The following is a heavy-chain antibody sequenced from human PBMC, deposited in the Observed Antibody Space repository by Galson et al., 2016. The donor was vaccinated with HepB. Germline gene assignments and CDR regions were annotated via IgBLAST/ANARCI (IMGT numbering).Heavy chain of an antibody. CDR3: VQDYVRPGFSGSFPLDY. CDR1: GFIFSDYA. J-gene: IGHJ4*02. D-gene: IGHD1-26*01. V-gene: IGHV3-23*01. Sequence: SLRLSCAASGFIFSDYAMSWVRQAPGEGLEWVSGIDARGGTYYADSVTGRFAVSRDNSKSTVYLQMNSLRPDDTAVYYCVQDYVRPGFSGSFPLDYWGQGTLVTVSS. CDR2: IDARGGT.